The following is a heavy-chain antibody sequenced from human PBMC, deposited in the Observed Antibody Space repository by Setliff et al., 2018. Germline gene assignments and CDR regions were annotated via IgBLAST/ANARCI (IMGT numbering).Heavy chain of an antibody. Sequence: PGGSLRLSCAASGFTFSSEYMNWVRQAPGKGLEWVSYISSSSTSIYSDSVKDRFTISRDNAKKSLYLQMDSLRAEDTAVYYCAKPYPGNYHPNAFDVWGQGTMVTVSS. V-gene: IGHV3-48*01. J-gene: IGHJ3*01. D-gene: IGHD3-10*01. CDR2: ISSSSTSI. CDR1: GFTFSSEY. CDR3: AKPYPGNYHPNAFDV.